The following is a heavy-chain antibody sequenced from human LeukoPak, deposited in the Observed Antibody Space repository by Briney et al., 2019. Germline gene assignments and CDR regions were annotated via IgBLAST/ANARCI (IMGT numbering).Heavy chain of an antibody. D-gene: IGHD6-13*01. CDR3: ASIAAAGKDSEDYYYYMDV. CDR2: IYYSGST. V-gene: IGHV4-30-4*08. Sequence: SETLSLTCTVSGGSISSGDYYWSWIRQPPGKGLEWIGYIYYSGSTYYNPSLKSRVTISVDTSKNQFSLKLSSVTAADTAVYYCASIAAAGKDSEDYYYYMDVWGKGTTVTVSS. J-gene: IGHJ6*03. CDR1: GGSISSGDYY.